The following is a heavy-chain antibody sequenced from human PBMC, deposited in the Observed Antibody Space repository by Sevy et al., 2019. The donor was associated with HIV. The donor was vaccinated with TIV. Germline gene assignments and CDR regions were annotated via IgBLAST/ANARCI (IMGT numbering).Heavy chain of an antibody. CDR2: IYYSGST. CDR1: GGSVSSGSYY. CDR3: ARDYGGNSVYYYYGMDV. V-gene: IGHV4-61*01. J-gene: IGHJ6*02. Sequence: SETLSLTCTVSGGSVSSGSYYWSWIRQPPGKGLEWIGYIYYSGSTNHNPSLKSRVTISVDTSKNQFSLKLSSVTAADTAVYYCARDYGGNSVYYYYGMDVWGQGTTVTVSS. D-gene: IGHD4-17*01.